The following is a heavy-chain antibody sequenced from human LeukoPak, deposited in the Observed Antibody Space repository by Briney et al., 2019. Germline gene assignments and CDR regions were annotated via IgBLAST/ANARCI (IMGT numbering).Heavy chain of an antibody. D-gene: IGHD3-22*01. J-gene: IGHJ4*02. V-gene: IGHV3-48*04. CDR1: GFTFSNAW. CDR2: ISTSSSTI. Sequence: GGSLRLSCAASGFTFSNAWMSWVRQAPGKGLEWVSYISTSSSTIYYAGSVKGRFTISRDNAKNSLYLQMNSLRAEDTALYYCARAGEDYYDSSGYPFDYWGQGTLVTVSS. CDR3: ARAGEDYYDSSGYPFDY.